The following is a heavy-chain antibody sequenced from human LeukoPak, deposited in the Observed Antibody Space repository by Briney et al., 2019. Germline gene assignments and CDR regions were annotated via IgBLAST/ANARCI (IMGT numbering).Heavy chain of an antibody. V-gene: IGHV4-34*01. Sequence: KPSETLSLTCAVYGGSFSGYYWSWIRQPPGKGLEWIGAINHSGSTNYNPSLKSRVTISVDTSKNQFSLKLSSVTAADTAVYYCARVIAVAGTLSDYWGQGTLVTVSS. CDR3: ARVIAVAGTLSDY. J-gene: IGHJ4*02. CDR2: INHSGST. CDR1: GGSFSGYY. D-gene: IGHD6-19*01.